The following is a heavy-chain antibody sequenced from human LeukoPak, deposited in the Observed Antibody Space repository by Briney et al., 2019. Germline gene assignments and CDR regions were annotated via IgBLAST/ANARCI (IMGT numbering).Heavy chain of an antibody. CDR1: GFTFSSYG. D-gene: IGHD3-22*01. V-gene: IGHV3-30*18. Sequence: GGSLRLSCAASGFTFSSYGMHWVRQAPGKGLEWVAVISYDGSNKYYADSVKGRFTISRDNSKSTLYLQMNSLRAEDTAVYYCTKINAYHYDSSGYYFDYWGQGTLVTVSS. CDR3: TKINAYHYDSSGYYFDY. J-gene: IGHJ4*02. CDR2: ISYDGSNK.